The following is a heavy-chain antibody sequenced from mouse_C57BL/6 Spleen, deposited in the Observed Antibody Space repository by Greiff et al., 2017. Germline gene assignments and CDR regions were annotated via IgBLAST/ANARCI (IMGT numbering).Heavy chain of an antibody. CDR2: IDPSDSYT. Sequence: VQLQQPGAELVMPGASVKLSCKASGYTFTSYWMHWVKQRPGQGLEWIGEIDPSDSYTNYNQKLKGKSTLTVDKSSSTAYMQLSSLTSEDSAVYYCARGAQATKSAWFAYWGQGTLVTVSA. J-gene: IGHJ3*01. V-gene: IGHV1-69*01. CDR3: ARGAQATKSAWFAY. CDR1: GYTFTSYW. D-gene: IGHD3-2*02.